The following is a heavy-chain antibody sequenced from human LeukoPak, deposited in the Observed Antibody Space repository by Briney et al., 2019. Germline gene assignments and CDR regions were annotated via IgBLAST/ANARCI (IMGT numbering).Heavy chain of an antibody. V-gene: IGHV1-69*05. Sequence: ASVKVSCKASGGTFSSYAISWVRQAPGQGLEWMGGIIPIFGTANYAQRFQGRVTITTDESTSTAYMELSSLRSEDTAVYYCAGSEAVSYWFDPWGQGTLVTVSS. CDR1: GGTFSSYA. D-gene: IGHD6-19*01. CDR3: AGSEAVSYWFDP. CDR2: IIPIFGTA. J-gene: IGHJ5*02.